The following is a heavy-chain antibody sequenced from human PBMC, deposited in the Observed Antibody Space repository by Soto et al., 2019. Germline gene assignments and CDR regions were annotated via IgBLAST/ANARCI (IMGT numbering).Heavy chain of an antibody. D-gene: IGHD1-1*01. CDR2: ISSDSSTN. CDR1: GFTFSDFS. Sequence: EVLLVESGGGLVQPGGSLRLSCAASGFTFSDFSMNWVRQAPGQGLEWLAYISSDSSTNYYTQSVKARLTISRDNARNSLDLLLPSLRDEDTALYYCAIGFRYKKVVAYWGQGTLVTVSS. J-gene: IGHJ4*02. CDR3: AIGFRYKKVVAY. V-gene: IGHV3-48*02.